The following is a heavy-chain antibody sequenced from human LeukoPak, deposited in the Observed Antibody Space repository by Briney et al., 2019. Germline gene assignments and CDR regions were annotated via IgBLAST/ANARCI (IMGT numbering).Heavy chain of an antibody. V-gene: IGHV3-48*03. CDR2: ISGSGSVI. CDR1: GFTFSSHE. J-gene: IGHJ4*02. CDR3: AKRTSGSSWYSSDY. Sequence: PGGSLRLSCAASGFTFSSHEMNWVRQAPGKGLEWVAYISGSGSVIYYADSVKGRFTISRDNSKNTLYLQMNSLRAEDTAVYYCAKRTSGSSWYSSDYWGQGTLVTVSS. D-gene: IGHD6-13*01.